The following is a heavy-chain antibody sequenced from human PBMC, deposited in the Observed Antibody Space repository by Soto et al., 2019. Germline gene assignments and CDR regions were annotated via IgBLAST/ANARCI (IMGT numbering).Heavy chain of an antibody. J-gene: IGHJ6*02. D-gene: IGHD5-12*01. Sequence: LSLTCTVSGGSISSYYWSWIRQPAGKGLEWIGRIYTSGSTNYNPSLKSRVTMSVDTSKNQFSLKLSSVTAADTAVYYCARDRPDSGYDSYYYGMDVWGQGTTVTVSS. CDR1: GGSISSYY. CDR2: IYTSGST. CDR3: ARDRPDSGYDSYYYGMDV. V-gene: IGHV4-4*07.